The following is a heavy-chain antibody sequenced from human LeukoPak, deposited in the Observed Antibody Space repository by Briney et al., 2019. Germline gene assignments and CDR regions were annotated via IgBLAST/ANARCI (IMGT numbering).Heavy chain of an antibody. CDR3: ARTRGSGWDGAALDY. CDR2: IYSGGRT. J-gene: IGHJ4*02. V-gene: IGHV3-66*01. CDR1: GLSVSSNY. D-gene: IGHD6-19*01. Sequence: GGCLRLSCAASGLSVSSNYMIWVRQAPGKGLEWVSLIYSGGRTLYADSVRGRFTISRDNSQNTLFLQMNSLRGEDTAVYFCARTRGSGWDGAALDYWGQGTLVIVTS.